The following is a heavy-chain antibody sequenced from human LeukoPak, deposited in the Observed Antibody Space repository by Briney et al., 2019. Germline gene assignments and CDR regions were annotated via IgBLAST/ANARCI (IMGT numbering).Heavy chain of an antibody. J-gene: IGHJ3*02. CDR2: ISTSGLTI. Sequence: PGGSLRLSCAASGFTFSNYAMSWVRQTPRKGLEWVSYISTSGLTIYYADSVKGRFTISRDDAKNSLYLQMNSLRAEDTAIYYCARAGCSGGSCYKTTFDIWGQGTMVTVSS. CDR1: GFTFSNYA. V-gene: IGHV3-48*03. D-gene: IGHD2-15*01. CDR3: ARAGCSGGSCYKTTFDI.